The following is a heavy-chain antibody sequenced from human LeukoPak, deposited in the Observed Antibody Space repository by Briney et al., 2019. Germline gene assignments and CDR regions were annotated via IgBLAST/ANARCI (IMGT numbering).Heavy chain of an antibody. CDR1: GYTFTSYY. CDR2: INPSGGST. D-gene: IGHD6-19*01. Sequence: ASVKVSCKASGYTFTSYYMHWVRQAPGQGLEWMGIINPSGGSTSYAQKFQGRVTMTTDTSTSTAYMELRSLRSDDTAIYYCVRDSYSSAWYGDYWGQGTLLAVSS. J-gene: IGHJ4*02. CDR3: VRDSYSSAWYGDY. V-gene: IGHV1-46*01.